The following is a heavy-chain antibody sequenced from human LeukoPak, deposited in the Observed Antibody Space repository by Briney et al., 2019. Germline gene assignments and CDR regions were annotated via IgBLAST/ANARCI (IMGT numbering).Heavy chain of an antibody. D-gene: IGHD5-18*01. CDR1: GFTFSSYA. Sequence: GGSLRLSCAAPGFTFSSYAMSWVRQAPGKGLEWVSVISSSGGSTYYADSVKGRFTISRDSSKNKLYLQMNSLRAEDTAVYYCAKGSGRVYSYGYPYWGQGTLVTVSS. V-gene: IGHV3-23*01. CDR3: AKGSGRVYSYGYPY. CDR2: ISSSGGST. J-gene: IGHJ4*02.